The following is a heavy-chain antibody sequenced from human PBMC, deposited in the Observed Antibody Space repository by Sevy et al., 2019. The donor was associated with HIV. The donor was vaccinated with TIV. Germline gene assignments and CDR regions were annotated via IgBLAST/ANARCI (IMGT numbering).Heavy chain of an antibody. CDR3: AIEEGGYCSGGSCNSGAFDI. V-gene: IGHV6-1*01. CDR1: GDSVSSNSAA. Sequence: QSQTLSLTCAISGDSVSSNSAAWNWIRQSPSRGLEWLGRTYYRSKWYNDYAVSVKSRITINPDTSKNQFSLQLNSVTPEDTAVYYCAIEEGGYCSGGSCNSGAFDIWGQGTMVTVSS. J-gene: IGHJ3*02. CDR2: TYYRSKWYN. D-gene: IGHD2-15*01.